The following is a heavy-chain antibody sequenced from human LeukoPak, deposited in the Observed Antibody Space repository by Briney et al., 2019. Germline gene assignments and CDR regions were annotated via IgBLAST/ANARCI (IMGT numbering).Heavy chain of an antibody. Sequence: GESLKISCKGSGYSFTSYWISWVRQMPGKGLEWMGRIDPSDSYTNYSPSFQGHVTISADKSISTAYLQWSSLKASDTAMYYCARHSKYYDSSGYSFGYWGQGTLVTVSS. CDR2: IDPSDSYT. V-gene: IGHV5-10-1*01. D-gene: IGHD3-22*01. CDR1: GYSFTSYW. J-gene: IGHJ4*02. CDR3: ARHSKYYDSSGYSFGY.